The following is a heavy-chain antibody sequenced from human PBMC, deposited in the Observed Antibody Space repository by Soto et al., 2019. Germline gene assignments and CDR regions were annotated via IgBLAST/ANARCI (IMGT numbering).Heavy chain of an antibody. Sequence: PSETLSLTCTVSGGSVSSTSYDWNWLRQSPGKGLAWIVYMSNAGNINHNPSLRSRVSISVDTSKNQFSLTLRSVTAADTAVYFCARGPLYYDDASGQYYRGPFDSWGQGSLVTVSS. CDR2: MSNAGNI. D-gene: IGHD3-22*01. J-gene: IGHJ4*02. V-gene: IGHV4-61*01. CDR3: ARGPLYYDDASGQYYRGPFDS. CDR1: GGSVSSTSYD.